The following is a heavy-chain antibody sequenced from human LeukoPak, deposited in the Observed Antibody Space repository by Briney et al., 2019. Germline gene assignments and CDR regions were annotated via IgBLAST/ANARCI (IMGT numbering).Heavy chain of an antibody. CDR2: INHSGST. CDR1: GGSLSGYY. D-gene: IGHD4-17*01. V-gene: IGHV4-34*01. Sequence: SETLSLTCAVYGGSLSGYYWSWIRQPPGKGLEWIGEINHSGSTNYNPSLKSRVTISVDTSKNQFSLKLSSVTAADTAVYYCARAYYGDSPFDYWGQGTLVTVSS. J-gene: IGHJ4*02. CDR3: ARAYYGDSPFDY.